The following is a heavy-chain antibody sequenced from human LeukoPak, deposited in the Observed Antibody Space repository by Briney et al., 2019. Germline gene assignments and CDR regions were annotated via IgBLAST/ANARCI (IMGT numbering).Heavy chain of an antibody. CDR1: GFTFSSYA. Sequence: PGGSLRLSCAASGFTFSSYAMSWVRQAPGKGLEWVSAISGSGGSTYYADSVKSRFTISRDNSKNTLYLQMNSLRAEDTAVYYCAKMSYYDSSGYYLDWGQGTLVTVSS. CDR3: AKMSYYDSSGYYLD. J-gene: IGHJ1*01. V-gene: IGHV3-23*01. D-gene: IGHD3-22*01. CDR2: ISGSGGST.